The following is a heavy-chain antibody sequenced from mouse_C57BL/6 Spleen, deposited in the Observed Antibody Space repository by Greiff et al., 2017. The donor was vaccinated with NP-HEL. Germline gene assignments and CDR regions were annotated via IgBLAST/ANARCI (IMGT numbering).Heavy chain of an antibody. CDR2: IHPNSGST. V-gene: IGHV1-64*01. J-gene: IGHJ2*01. CDR1: GYTFTSYW. D-gene: IGHD2-4*01. CDR3: ARGWDYDLYYFDY. Sequence: QVQLQQPGAELVKPGASVKLSCKASGYTFTSYWMHWVKQRPGQGLEWIGMIHPNSGSTNYNEKFKSKATLTVDKSSSTAYMQLSSLTSEDSAVYYCARGWDYDLYYFDYWGQGTTLTVSS.